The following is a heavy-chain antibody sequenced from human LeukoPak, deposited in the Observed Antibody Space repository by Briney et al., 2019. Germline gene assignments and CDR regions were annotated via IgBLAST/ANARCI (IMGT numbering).Heavy chain of an antibody. CDR2: ISGSGGST. V-gene: IGHV3-23*01. CDR3: AKVRVTMVRGVNDY. J-gene: IGHJ4*02. D-gene: IGHD3-10*01. Sequence: PGGSLRLSCAASGFTFSSYAMSWVRHAPGKGLELVSAISGSGGSTYYADSVKGRFTISRDNSKNTLYLQMNSLRAEDTAVYYCAKVRVTMVRGVNDYWGQGTLVAVSS. CDR1: GFTFSSYA.